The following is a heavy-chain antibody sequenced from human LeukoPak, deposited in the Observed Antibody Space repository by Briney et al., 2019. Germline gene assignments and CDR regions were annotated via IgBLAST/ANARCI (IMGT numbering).Heavy chain of an antibody. Sequence: PGGSLRLSCAASGFTFSSYSMNWVRQAPGKGLEWVSSISSSSSYIYYADSVKGRFTISRDNAKNSLYLQMNSLRAEDTAVYYCTRAKNYDFWSGYFNRYYYYYYMDVWGKGTTVTVSS. V-gene: IGHV3-21*01. CDR1: GFTFSSYS. D-gene: IGHD3-3*01. CDR3: TRAKNYDFWSGYFNRYYYYYYMDV. CDR2: ISSSSSYI. J-gene: IGHJ6*03.